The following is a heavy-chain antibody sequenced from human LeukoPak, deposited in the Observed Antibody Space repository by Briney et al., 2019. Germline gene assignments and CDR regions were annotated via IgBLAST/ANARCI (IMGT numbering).Heavy chain of an antibody. CDR1: GGSISSYY. J-gene: IGHJ6*02. Sequence: SETLSLTCTVSGGSISSYYWSWIRQPPGKGLEWIGYIYYSGSTNYNPSLKSRVTISVDTSKNQFSLKLSSVTAADTAVYYCARAYSNYVSYYYGMDVWSQGTTVTVSS. CDR3: ARAYSNYVSYYYGMDV. V-gene: IGHV4-59*01. CDR2: IYYSGST. D-gene: IGHD4-11*01.